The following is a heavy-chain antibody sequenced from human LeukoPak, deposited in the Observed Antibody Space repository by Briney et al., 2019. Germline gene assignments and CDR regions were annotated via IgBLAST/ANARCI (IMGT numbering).Heavy chain of an antibody. Sequence: PGGSLRLSCAASGFTFSSYARSRVRQAPGKGLEGVSTVSGSGDSTWYADSVKGRFTISRDNAKSTLYLQMNSLRDEDTALYYCAKSPYIASHIDFDYWGQGTLVTVSS. CDR1: GFTFSSYA. D-gene: IGHD3-16*01. CDR2: VSGSGDST. CDR3: AKSPYIASHIDFDY. V-gene: IGHV3-23*01. J-gene: IGHJ4*02.